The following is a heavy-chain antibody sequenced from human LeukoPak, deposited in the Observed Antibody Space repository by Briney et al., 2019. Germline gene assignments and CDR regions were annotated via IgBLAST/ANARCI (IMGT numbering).Heavy chain of an antibody. J-gene: IGHJ6*02. CDR3: ARSQYCSGGSCYPEYYYYGMDV. Sequence: GGSLRLSCAASEVTVSSDYMSWVRQAPGKGLEWVSVIYIGGSTYYTDSVKSRFTISRHNSKNTLYLQMNSLRAEDTAVYYCARSQYCSGGSCYPEYYYYGMDVWGQGTTVTVSS. V-gene: IGHV3-53*04. D-gene: IGHD2-15*01. CDR2: IYIGGST. CDR1: EVTVSSDY.